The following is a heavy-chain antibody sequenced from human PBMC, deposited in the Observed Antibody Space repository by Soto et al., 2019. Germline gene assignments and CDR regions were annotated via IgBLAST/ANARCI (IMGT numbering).Heavy chain of an antibody. CDR3: AKKLGIDPFGSYGLDV. CDR1: GGNFITFA. Sequence: QVELVQSGAEVKKPGSSVKVSCKASGGNFITFAISWVRQAPGQGLEWMGEIIPISSTTKSAHKFQDRVTISADGSSSTVHIELRSLKPEATAIYFCAKKLGIDPFGSYGLDVWGQGTTVTVSS. V-gene: IGHV1-69*01. CDR2: IIPISSTT. D-gene: IGHD7-27*01. J-gene: IGHJ6*02.